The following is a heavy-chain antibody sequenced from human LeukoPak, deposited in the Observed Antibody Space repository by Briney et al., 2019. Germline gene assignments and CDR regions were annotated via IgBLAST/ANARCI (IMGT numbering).Heavy chain of an antibody. D-gene: IGHD3-10*01. CDR2: INHSGST. V-gene: IGHV4-34*01. CDR3: ARSQLWFGELLPYFDY. J-gene: IGHJ4*02. Sequence: SETLSLTCAVYGGSFSGYYWSWIRQPPGKGLEWIGEINHSGSTNYNPSLKSRVTISVDTSKNQFSLKLSSVTAADTAVYYCARSQLWFGELLPYFDYWGQGTLVTVSS. CDR1: GGSFSGYY.